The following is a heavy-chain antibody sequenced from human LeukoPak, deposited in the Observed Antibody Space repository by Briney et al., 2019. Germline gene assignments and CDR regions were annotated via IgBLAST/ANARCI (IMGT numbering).Heavy chain of an antibody. CDR2: ISSSGGST. D-gene: IGHD5-18*01. Sequence: GGSLRLSCAASGFTFGNYAMSWVRQAPGKGLEWVSTISSSGGSTYYADSVKGRFTIFRDSSKNTLYLQMNSLRAEDTAVYYCAKDQGYSYGYPTFDYWGQGTLVTVSS. CDR3: AKDQGYSYGYPTFDY. V-gene: IGHV3-23*01. CDR1: GFTFGNYA. J-gene: IGHJ4*02.